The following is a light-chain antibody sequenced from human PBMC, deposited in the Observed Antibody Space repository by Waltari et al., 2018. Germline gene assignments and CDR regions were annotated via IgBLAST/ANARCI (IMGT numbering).Light chain of an antibody. CDR2: GTS. V-gene: IGKV1-39*01. J-gene: IGKJ2*01. CDR3: QQSYGSPYT. CDR1: QNIASY. Sequence: DIQMTPSPSSLPASVRDSVSITCRASQNIASYLYWYQQKSGKAPNLLIYGTSTLQRGVPSRFSGSGSATDFTLTISSLQPEDFATYYCQQSYGSPYTFGQGTKLEIK.